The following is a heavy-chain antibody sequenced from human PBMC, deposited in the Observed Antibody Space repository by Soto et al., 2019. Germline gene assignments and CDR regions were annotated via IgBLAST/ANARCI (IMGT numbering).Heavy chain of an antibody. CDR2: FYSGGST. CDR1: GFTVNSNY. J-gene: IGHJ4*02. D-gene: IGHD6-13*01. Sequence: GSLRLSCAASGFTVNSNYMSWVRQAPGKGLEWVSVFYSGGSTYYADSVKGRFTISRDNSKNTLYLQMNSLRAEDTAVYHCAKHSSWYDVVDYWGQGTLVTVSS. V-gene: IGHV3-66*04. CDR3: AKHSSWYDVVDY.